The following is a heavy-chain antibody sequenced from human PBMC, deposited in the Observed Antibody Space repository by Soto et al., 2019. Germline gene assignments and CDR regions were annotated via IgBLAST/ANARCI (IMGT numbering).Heavy chain of an antibody. J-gene: IGHJ4*02. CDR2: INTSGSN. CDR1: GGSINNYY. CDR3: ARGSSLLMEWISEYSLDY. D-gene: IGHD3-3*01. Sequence: PSETLSLTCTVSGGSINNYYWNWIRQPPGKGLEWIGDINTSGSNNYKPSLKSRVTISLDTSKNKVSLKLKSVTAADTAVYYCARGSSLLMEWISEYSLDYWGQGTLVTVSS. V-gene: IGHV4-59*01.